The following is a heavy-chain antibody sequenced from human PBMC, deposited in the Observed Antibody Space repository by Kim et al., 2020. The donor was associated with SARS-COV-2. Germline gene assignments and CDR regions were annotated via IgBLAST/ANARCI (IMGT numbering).Heavy chain of an antibody. J-gene: IGHJ4*02. Sequence: ADSVKGRFTISRDNAQNSLYLQMDSLRAEDTALYYCAKVSTVVAPYYFDYWGQGTLVTVSS. V-gene: IGHV3-9*01. D-gene: IGHD2-15*01. CDR3: AKVSTVVAPYYFDY.